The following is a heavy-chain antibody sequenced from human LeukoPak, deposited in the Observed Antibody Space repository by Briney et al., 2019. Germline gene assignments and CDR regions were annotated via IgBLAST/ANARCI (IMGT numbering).Heavy chain of an antibody. CDR2: INPSSGGT. J-gene: IGHJ4*02. Sequence: ASVKVSCKASEYTFTGYFIHWVRQAPGQGREWMGWINPSSGGTNYAQNFQGRVTMTRAPSLSTAYMELSRLRSDDTAVYFCARGRDYEVFAYWGQGTLVTVSS. CDR1: EYTFTGYF. D-gene: IGHD4-17*01. V-gene: IGHV1-2*02. CDR3: ARGRDYEVFAY.